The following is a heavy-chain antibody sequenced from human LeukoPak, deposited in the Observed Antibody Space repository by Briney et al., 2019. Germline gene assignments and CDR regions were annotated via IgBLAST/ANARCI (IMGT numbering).Heavy chain of an antibody. J-gene: IGHJ3*02. D-gene: IGHD6-19*01. CDR1: GFTFSDYY. V-gene: IGHV3-11*01. CDR3: ARYSSGWYLSAFDI. CDR2: ISSSGSTI. Sequence: GGSLRLSCAASGFTFSDYYMSWIRQAPGKGLEWVSYISSSGSTIYYADSVKGRFTISRDNAKNSLYLQMNSLRAEDTAVYYCARYSSGWYLSAFDIWDQGTTVTVSS.